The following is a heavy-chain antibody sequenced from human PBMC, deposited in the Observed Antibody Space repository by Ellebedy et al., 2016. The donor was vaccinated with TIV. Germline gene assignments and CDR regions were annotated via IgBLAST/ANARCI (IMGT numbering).Heavy chain of an antibody. CDR2: IRQEGDEI. V-gene: IGHV3-7*01. D-gene: IGHD4-17*01. CDR1: GFNFRRYW. CDR3: ARRASYGDYAVQVNPWFDP. J-gene: IGHJ5*02. Sequence: PGGSLRLSCAASGFNFRRYWMTCVRQAPGKGLEWVAKIRQEGDEIYYVEAVTGRFTISRDNAKNSLFLQMNSLRVEDTAVYYCARRASYGDYAVQVNPWFDPWGQGTLVTVSS.